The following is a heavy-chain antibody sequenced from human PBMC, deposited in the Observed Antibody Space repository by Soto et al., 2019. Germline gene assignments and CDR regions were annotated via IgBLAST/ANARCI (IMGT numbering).Heavy chain of an antibody. CDR2: MSPGGAEK. J-gene: IGHJ4*02. CDR1: GFRFSTNV. CDR3: ALDNIPGAPDYFDY. Sequence: QVQLVESGGSVVQPGTSLRRSCGGTGFRFSTNVLHWVRQAPGKGLEWVAVMSPGGAEKYYTDSVKGRFTISRDNSKNTLYLEMSRLTSEDTAVYYCALDNIPGAPDYFDYWGQGTLVTVSS. D-gene: IGHD1-20*01. V-gene: IGHV3-30-3*01.